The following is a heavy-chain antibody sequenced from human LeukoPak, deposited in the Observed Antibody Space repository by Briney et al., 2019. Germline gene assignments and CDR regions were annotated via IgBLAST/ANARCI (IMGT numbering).Heavy chain of an antibody. D-gene: IGHD2-8*01. CDR3: ARRGPCTNGVCCEWCDYYYYMDV. Sequence: SETLSLTCTVSGGSISRYYWSWIPQPPRKGLERIGYIYYSGGTNYNPSLKGRVTISVDTSKSQFSLKVSSVTAADTAVYYCARRGPCTNGVCCEWCDYYYYMDVWGKGTTVTVSS. CDR2: IYYSGGT. V-gene: IGHV4-59*08. J-gene: IGHJ6*03. CDR1: GGSISRYY.